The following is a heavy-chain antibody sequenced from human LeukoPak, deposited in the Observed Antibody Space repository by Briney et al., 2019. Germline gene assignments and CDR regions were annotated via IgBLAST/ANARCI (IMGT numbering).Heavy chain of an antibody. J-gene: IGHJ6*03. V-gene: IGHV4-59*01. CDR2: IYYSGST. CDR1: GGSISYYY. D-gene: IGHD3-10*01. CDR3: ARQIYYGSGSYYYYYMDV. Sequence: PSETLSLTCTVSGGSISYYYWSWIRQPPGKGLEWIGYIYYSGSTNYNPSLKSRVTISVDTSKNQFSLKLSSVTAADTAVYYCARQIYYGSGSYYYYYMDVWGKGTTVTISS.